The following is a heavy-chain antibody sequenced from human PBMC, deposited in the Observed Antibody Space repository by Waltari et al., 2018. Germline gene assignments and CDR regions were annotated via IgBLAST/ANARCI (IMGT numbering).Heavy chain of an antibody. CDR3: VRNWVQAGRAFDY. V-gene: IGHV3-48*04. CDR2: ITATGVTT. D-gene: IGHD2-2*01. Sequence: EVQLEESGGGLGQPGGSLRLSCAASGFTFNSFTMNWVRQAPGKGVEWIAYITATGVTTYYANSVRGRFTISRDNDKSSVFLQMDSLRLEDTAVYYCVRNWVQAGRAFDYWGQGTLVTVSS. J-gene: IGHJ4*02. CDR1: GFTFNSFT.